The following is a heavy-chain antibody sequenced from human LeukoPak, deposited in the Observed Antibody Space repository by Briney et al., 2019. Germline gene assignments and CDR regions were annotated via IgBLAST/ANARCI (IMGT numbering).Heavy chain of an antibody. Sequence: PSETLSLTCSVSGGSISRSSYYWGWIRQPPGKGLQWIGSIYYSGTTYYSPSLKSRVTISVDTSKNQFSLKLSSVTAADTAVYYCARSVDSSGYWGQGTLFTVSS. CDR3: ARSVDSSGY. V-gene: IGHV4-39*01. CDR1: GGSISRSSYY. J-gene: IGHJ4*02. D-gene: IGHD5-12*01. CDR2: IYYSGTT.